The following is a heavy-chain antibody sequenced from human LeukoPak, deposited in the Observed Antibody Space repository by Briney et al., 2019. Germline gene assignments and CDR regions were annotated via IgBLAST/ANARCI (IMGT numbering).Heavy chain of an antibody. CDR1: GYTFTSYY. J-gene: IGHJ4*02. CDR3: ASAPIRYCSTTSCYKDFFDY. V-gene: IGHV1-46*01. D-gene: IGHD2-2*02. CDR2: INPSGGRR. Sequence: GASVKVSCKASGYTFTSYYMHWVRQAPGQGLEWRGRINPSGGRRSYAQKFQGRVTMTRDMSTSTVYMELSRLRCADTAVYYCASAPIRYCSTTSCYKDFFDYWGQGTLVTVSS.